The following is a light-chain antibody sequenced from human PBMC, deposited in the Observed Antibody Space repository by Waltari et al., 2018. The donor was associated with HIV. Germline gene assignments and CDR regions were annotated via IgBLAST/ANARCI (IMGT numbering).Light chain of an antibody. Sequence: QSALTQPASVSGSPGQSITISCTRPSSDFGSYNLVSWYQQHPGKAPKLMIYEVSKRPSGVSNRFSGSKSGNTASLTISGLQAEDEADYYCCSYAGSSTNVVFGGGTKLTVL. V-gene: IGLV2-23*02. CDR3: CSYAGSSTNVV. CDR1: SSDFGSYNL. CDR2: EVS. J-gene: IGLJ2*01.